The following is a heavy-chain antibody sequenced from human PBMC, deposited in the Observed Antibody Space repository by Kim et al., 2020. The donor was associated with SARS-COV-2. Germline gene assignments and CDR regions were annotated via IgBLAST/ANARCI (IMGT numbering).Heavy chain of an antibody. Sequence: GGSLRLSCAASGFTFSSYAMHWVRQAPGKGLEWVAVISYDGSNKYYADSMKGRFTISRDNSKNTLYLQMNSLRAEDTAVYYCARDEGSYFLYWGQGTLVTVSS. J-gene: IGHJ4*02. V-gene: IGHV3-30*04. CDR3: ARDEGSYFLY. CDR2: ISYDGSNK. CDR1: GFTFSSYA. D-gene: IGHD3-10*01.